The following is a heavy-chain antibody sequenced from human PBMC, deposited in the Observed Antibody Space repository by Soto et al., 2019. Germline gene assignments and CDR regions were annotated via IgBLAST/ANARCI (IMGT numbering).Heavy chain of an antibody. J-gene: IGHJ3*02. CDR1: GYTFTSYD. CDR2: MNPNSGNT. CDR3: AGRSSSWYRNAFDI. D-gene: IGHD6-13*01. V-gene: IGHV1-8*01. Sequence: GASVKVSCKASGYTFTSYDINWVRQATGQGLEWMGWMNPNSGNTGYAQKFQGRVTMTRNTSISTAYMELSSLRSEDTAVYYSAGRSSSWYRNAFDISAQRTMVTVSS.